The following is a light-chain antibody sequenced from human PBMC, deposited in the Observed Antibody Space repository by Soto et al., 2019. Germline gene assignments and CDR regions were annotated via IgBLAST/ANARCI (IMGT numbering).Light chain of an antibody. CDR2: DDS. V-gene: IGKV1-39*01. J-gene: IGKJ1*01. CDR3: QQYDKYST. CDR1: RNVSIY. Sequence: EIPLTQSPSSLAASVGDRLTLTCRASRNVSIYLNWYQHKPGKAPNLLIYDDSTLQGGVPSRFSGSGSGTEFTLTVTSLQPEDFATYFCQQYDKYSTFGHGTKVDIK.